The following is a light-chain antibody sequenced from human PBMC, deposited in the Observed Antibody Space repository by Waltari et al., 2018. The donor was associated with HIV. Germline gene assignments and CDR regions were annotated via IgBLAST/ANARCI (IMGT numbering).Light chain of an antibody. Sequence: DIQMTQSPFFLSASVGDRITITCRASQSVGSSLNWYQQKLGTAPKVLIYDASSLQSGVPSRFSGDGSGTHFTLTISSLQPDDFATYYCQHSRTFGQGTKVE. CDR2: DAS. CDR3: QHSRT. V-gene: IGKV1-39*01. CDR1: QSVGSS. J-gene: IGKJ1*01.